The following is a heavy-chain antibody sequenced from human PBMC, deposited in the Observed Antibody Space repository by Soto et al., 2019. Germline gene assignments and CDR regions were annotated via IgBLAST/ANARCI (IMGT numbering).Heavy chain of an antibody. CDR1: GYSFTSYW. Sequence: PGESLKISCKGSGYSFTSYWISWVRQMPGKGLEWMGRIDPSDSYTNYSPSFQGHVTISADKSISTAYLHWSSLKASDTAMYYCARLPSSPAAYYYYGMAVWGQGTTVTVSS. J-gene: IGHJ6*02. CDR3: ARLPSSPAAYYYYGMAV. D-gene: IGHD6-6*01. V-gene: IGHV5-10-1*01. CDR2: IDPSDSYT.